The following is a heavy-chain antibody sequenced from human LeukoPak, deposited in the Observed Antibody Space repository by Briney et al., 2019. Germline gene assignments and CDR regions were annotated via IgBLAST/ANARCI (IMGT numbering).Heavy chain of an antibody. V-gene: IGHV4-39*07. CDR1: GGSISSSSYY. Sequence: SETLSLTCTVSGGSISSSSYYWGWIRQPPGKGLEWIGSIYYSGSTYYNPSLKSRVTISVDTSKNQFSLKLSSVTAADTAVYYCVRDKQAVAGTDYWGQGTLVTVSS. CDR2: IYYSGST. D-gene: IGHD6-19*01. CDR3: VRDKQAVAGTDY. J-gene: IGHJ4*02.